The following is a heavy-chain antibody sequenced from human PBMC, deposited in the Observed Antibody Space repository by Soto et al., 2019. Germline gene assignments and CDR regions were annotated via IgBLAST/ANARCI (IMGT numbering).Heavy chain of an antibody. CDR2: IRPDGSET. V-gene: IGHV3-7*03. CDR1: GFTFTDFY. CDR3: AGWGGHDYNY. J-gene: IGHJ4*02. D-gene: IGHD4-4*01. Sequence: EVRLVQSGGGLVQPGGSLRLSCVGSGFTFTDFYMNWVRQAPGKGLEWVANIRPDGSETNYVESVKGRFTTSRDNAKNSLFLQMNSLRADDTAVYYCAGWGGHDYNYWGQGILVTVSS.